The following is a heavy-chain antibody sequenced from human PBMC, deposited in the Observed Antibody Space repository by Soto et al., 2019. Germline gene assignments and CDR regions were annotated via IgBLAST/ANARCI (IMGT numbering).Heavy chain of an antibody. Sequence: SETLSLTCTVTGDSINNRSYYWRWIRQPRGKGLEWIGSIYYSGSTYNNPSLKSRVSMSVDTSKNQFSLKLRSVTAADTALYYCARQRTSVVTQDDFDSWGQGSLVTVS. CDR3: ARQRTSVVTQDDFDS. CDR2: IYYSGST. J-gene: IGHJ4*02. CDR1: GDSINNRSYY. D-gene: IGHD2-21*02. V-gene: IGHV4-39*01.